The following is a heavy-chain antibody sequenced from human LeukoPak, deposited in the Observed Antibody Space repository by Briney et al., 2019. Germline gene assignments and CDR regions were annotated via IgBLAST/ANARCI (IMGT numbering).Heavy chain of an antibody. Sequence: ASVKVSCKASGYTFTGYYMHWVRQAPGQGLEWMGWINPNSGGTNYAQKFQGRVTMTRDTSISTAYMELSRLRSDDTAVYYCARDRRSSGWHGGVDWFDPWGQGTLVTVSS. CDR2: INPNSGGT. D-gene: IGHD6-19*01. J-gene: IGHJ5*02. V-gene: IGHV1-2*02. CDR3: ARDRRSSGWHGGVDWFDP. CDR1: GYTFTGYY.